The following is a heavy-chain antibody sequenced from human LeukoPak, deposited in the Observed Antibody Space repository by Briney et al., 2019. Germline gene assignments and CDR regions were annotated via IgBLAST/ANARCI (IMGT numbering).Heavy chain of an antibody. CDR3: AHRRGYSYGFDY. J-gene: IGHJ4*02. V-gene: IGHV2-5*02. CDR1: GFSLSTSAVG. CDR2: IYWDDDK. D-gene: IGHD5-18*01. Sequence: SVPTLVKPTQTLTLTCTFSGFSLSTSAVGLGWIRQPPGKALEWLALIYWDDDKRYSPSLKSRLTITKDTSKNQVVLTMTNMDPVDTATYYCAHRRGYSYGFDYWGQGTLVTVSS.